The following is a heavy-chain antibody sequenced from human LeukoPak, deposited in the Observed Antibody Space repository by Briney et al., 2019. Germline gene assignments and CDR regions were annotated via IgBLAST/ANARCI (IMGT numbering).Heavy chain of an antibody. CDR1: GGPISSHY. D-gene: IGHD1-26*01. V-gene: IGHV4-4*07. CDR2: IYTSGST. CDR3: ARDREYSENYYRYFDY. Sequence: SETLSLTCTVSGGPISSHYWSWVRQPAGKGLEWIGRIYTSGSTNYNPSLKSRVIMSVDTSKNQFSLKLTSVTAADTAVYYCARDREYSENYYRYFDYWGQGTLVTVSS. J-gene: IGHJ4*02.